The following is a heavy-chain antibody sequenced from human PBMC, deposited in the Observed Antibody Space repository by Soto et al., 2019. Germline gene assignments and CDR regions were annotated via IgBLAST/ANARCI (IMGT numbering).Heavy chain of an antibody. CDR3: ARSPXXXYHYYYGMDV. CDR1: GFTFSSYD. Sequence: EVQLVESGGGLVQPGGSLRLSCAASGFTFSSYDMQWVRQATGKGLEWVSAIGTAGDTYYPGSVKGRFTISRENAKNSLYLQMNSLRAGDTAVYYCARSPXXXYHYYYGMDVWGQGTTVTVSS. CDR2: IGTAGDT. J-gene: IGHJ6*02. D-gene: IGHD3-16*02. V-gene: IGHV3-13*04.